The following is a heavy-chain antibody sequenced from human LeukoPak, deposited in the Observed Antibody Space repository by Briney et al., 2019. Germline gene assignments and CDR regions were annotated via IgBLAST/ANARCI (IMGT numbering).Heavy chain of an antibody. Sequence: SETLSLTCAVSGASMNTHCWSWIRQPPGKGLEWIGYMLDTVTTKDNPSLKSRFTLSEDTSKNQFSLRMTSVTAADTAVYYCATIKRGNIFGYFDFWGQGIPVTVSS. CDR2: MLDTVTT. CDR1: GASMNTHC. V-gene: IGHV4-59*11. D-gene: IGHD5-18*01. J-gene: IGHJ4*02. CDR3: ATIKRGNIFGYFDF.